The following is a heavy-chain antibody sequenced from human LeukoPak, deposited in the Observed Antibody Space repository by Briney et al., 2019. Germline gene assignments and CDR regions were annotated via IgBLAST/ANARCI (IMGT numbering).Heavy chain of an antibody. J-gene: IGHJ6*02. CDR2: INHSGST. CDR1: GGSFSGYY. D-gene: IGHD6-13*01. V-gene: IGHV4-34*01. CDR3: ARGQYSSSWSGNYYYGMDV. Sequence: PETLSLTCAVYGGSFSGYYWSWIRQPPGKGLEWIGEINHSGSTNYNPSLKSRVTISVDTSKNQFSLKLSSVTAADTAVYYCARGQYSSSWSGNYYYGMDVWGQGTTVTVSS.